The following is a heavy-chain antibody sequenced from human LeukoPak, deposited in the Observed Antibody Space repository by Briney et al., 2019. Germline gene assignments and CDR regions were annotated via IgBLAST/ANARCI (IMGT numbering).Heavy chain of an antibody. V-gene: IGHV4-59*08. Sequence: SETLSLTCTVSGGSISSYYWSWIRQSPGKGLEWIGYIYYSGSTNYNPSLKSRVTISVDTSKNQFSLKLSSVTAADTAVFYCARQTLRTDAFDIWGQGTMVTVSS. CDR1: GGSISSYY. D-gene: IGHD1-14*01. CDR3: ARQTLRTDAFDI. CDR2: IYYSGST. J-gene: IGHJ3*02.